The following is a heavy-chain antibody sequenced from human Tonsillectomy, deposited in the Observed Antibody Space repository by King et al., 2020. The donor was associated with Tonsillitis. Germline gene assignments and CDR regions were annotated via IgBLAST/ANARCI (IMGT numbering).Heavy chain of an antibody. CDR3: AKDALSGKAKDTTLVTHGWADF. CDR1: GFTFSSYA. J-gene: IGHJ4*02. V-gene: IGHV3-23*04. Sequence: DVQLVESGGGLVQPGGSLRLSCAASGFTFSSYAMSWVRQAPGKGLEWVSAISGSGVSTHYADSVKGRFIISRDNSKNTLYLQMNSLRAEDTAVYYCAKDALSGKAKDTTLVTHGWADFWGQGTLVTVSS. D-gene: IGHD4-23*01. CDR2: ISGSGVST.